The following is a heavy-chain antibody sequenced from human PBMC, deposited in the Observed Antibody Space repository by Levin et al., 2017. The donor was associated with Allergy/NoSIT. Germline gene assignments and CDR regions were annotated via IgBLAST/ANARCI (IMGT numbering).Heavy chain of an antibody. CDR1: GYTFTSYA. D-gene: IGHD2-15*01. Sequence: ASVKVSCKASGYTFTSYAMNWVRQAPGQGLEWMGWINTNTGNPTYAQGFTGRFVFSLDTSVSTAYLQISSLKAEDTAVYYCARDACSGGSCYFVYFQHWGQGTLVTVSS. CDR3: ARDACSGGSCYFVYFQH. CDR2: INTNTGNP. V-gene: IGHV7-4-1*02. J-gene: IGHJ1*01.